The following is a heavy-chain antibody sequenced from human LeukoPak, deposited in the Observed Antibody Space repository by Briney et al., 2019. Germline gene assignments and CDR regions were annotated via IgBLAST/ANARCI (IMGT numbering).Heavy chain of an antibody. CDR1: GFTFSSYA. Sequence: GGSLRLSCAASGFTFSSYAMSWARQAPGKGLAWVASITSAGGYTYYADSVKGRFTISRDNAQSSLFLQMNSLRAEDTAVYFCATSGGFVLPNAITGNWYMDVWGRGTSVTVSS. CDR3: ATSGGFVLPNAITGNWYMDV. D-gene: IGHD2-2*01. CDR2: ITSAGGYT. V-gene: IGHV3-21*01. J-gene: IGHJ6*03.